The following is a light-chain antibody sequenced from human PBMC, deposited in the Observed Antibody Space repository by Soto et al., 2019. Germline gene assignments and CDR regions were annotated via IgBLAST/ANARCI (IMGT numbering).Light chain of an antibody. CDR3: QQYKSWPRIT. CDR1: QGVPSR. J-gene: IGKJ5*01. V-gene: IGKV3-15*01. Sequence: EIVMTQSPATLSASPGEGVTLSCRASQGVPSRIAWYQHKPGQAPRLLIYGASTRATGVPDRFSGAGSGTDFTPTISSMKSEDYAIYYCQQYKSWPRITFGQGTRLDIK. CDR2: GAS.